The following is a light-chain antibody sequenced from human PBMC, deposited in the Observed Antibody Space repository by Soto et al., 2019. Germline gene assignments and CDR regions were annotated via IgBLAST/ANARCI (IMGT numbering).Light chain of an antibody. CDR3: QQSYGTPYT. Sequence: DIQMTQSPSSLSVSVGDRVTITCRASQSISSYLNWYQQKPGEAPKLLIYAASSLQTGVPSRFSGSGSGTDFTLTINSLQPEDFATYHCQQSYGTPYTFGQGTKLDIK. CDR1: QSISSY. J-gene: IGKJ2*01. CDR2: AAS. V-gene: IGKV1-39*01.